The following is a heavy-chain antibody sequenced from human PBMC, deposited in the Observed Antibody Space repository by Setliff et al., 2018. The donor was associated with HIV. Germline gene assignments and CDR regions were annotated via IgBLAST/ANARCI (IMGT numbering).Heavy chain of an antibody. V-gene: IGHV1-69*05. Sequence: SVMVSCKASGGTLNDYAVTWVRQAPGQGLDVVGEIIPLFGTRNYVQRFQGRIAITTDESTATAYMDLSSVTAADTAVYYCARTGYAFDVWGLGTMVTVSS. J-gene: IGHJ3*01. CDR1: GGTLNDYA. CDR2: IIPLFGTR. CDR3: ARTGYAFDV.